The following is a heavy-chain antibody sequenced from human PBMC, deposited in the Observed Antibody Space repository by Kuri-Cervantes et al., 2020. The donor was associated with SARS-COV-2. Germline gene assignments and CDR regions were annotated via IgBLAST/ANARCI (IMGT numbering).Heavy chain of an antibody. CDR1: GYSFTSQW. D-gene: IGHD7-27*01. CDR3: ARELTGDMLADY. Sequence: KVSCKGSGYSFTSQWIAWVRQMPGKGLEWMGIIYPGDSDTRYSPSFQGQVTISADKSISTAYLQWSSLKASDTAMYYCARELTGDMLADYWGQGTLVTVSS. J-gene: IGHJ4*02. V-gene: IGHV5-51*01. CDR2: IYPGDSDT.